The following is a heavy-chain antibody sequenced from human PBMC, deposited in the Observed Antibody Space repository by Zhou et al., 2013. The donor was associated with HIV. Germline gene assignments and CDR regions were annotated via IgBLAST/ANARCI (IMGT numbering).Heavy chain of an antibody. Sequence: QVQLVQSGAELKKPGASVKVSCKASGFSFNNYYIYWVRLAPGHGLEWVGWINPQTGNTNYAQKFLGRVTMTRDTSTSSVYMEVTRLRSDDAAVYYCTRSRGFSVHYKTDDYFDYWGQGTLVXVSS. CDR3: TRSRGFSVHYKTDDYFDY. CDR2: INPQTGNT. CDR1: GFSFNNYY. V-gene: IGHV1-2*02. D-gene: IGHD3-3*01. J-gene: IGHJ4*02.